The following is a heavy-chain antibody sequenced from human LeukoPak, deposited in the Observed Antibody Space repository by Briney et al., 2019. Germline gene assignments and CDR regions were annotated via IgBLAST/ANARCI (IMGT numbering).Heavy chain of an antibody. Sequence: ASMKVSXKASGYTFTSYYMHWVRQAPGQGLEGMIIINPRGGSTSYAQTFQGRVTITRDTSPRTVYMELSSLRSEDTAVYYCARDSRPSYDSSGYYYPGDYWGQGTLVTVSS. V-gene: IGHV1-46*01. J-gene: IGHJ4*02. D-gene: IGHD3-22*01. CDR2: INPRGGST. CDR3: ARDSRPSYDSSGYYYPGDY. CDR1: GYTFTSYY.